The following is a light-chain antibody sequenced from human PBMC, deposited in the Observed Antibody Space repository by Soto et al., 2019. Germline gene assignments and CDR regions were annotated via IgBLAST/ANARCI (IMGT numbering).Light chain of an antibody. CDR3: QHYNSYSEA. V-gene: IGKV1-5*03. J-gene: IGKJ1*01. Sequence: DIQMTQSPSTLSGSVGDRVTITCRASQTISSWLAWYQQKPGKAPKLLIYKASTLKSGVTSRFSGGGSGTECSLTISSLQPDDSATYYCQHYNSYSEAFGQGTKVELK. CDR1: QTISSW. CDR2: KAS.